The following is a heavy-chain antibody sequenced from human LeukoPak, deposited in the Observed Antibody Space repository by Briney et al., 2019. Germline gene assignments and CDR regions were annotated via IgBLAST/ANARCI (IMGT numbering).Heavy chain of an antibody. V-gene: IGHV3-74*01. Sequence: GGSLRLSCAASGFTFSSYWMHWVRQAPGRGLVWVSRISDDGSSTSYADSVKGRFTISRANAKNTLYLQMNSLRAEDTAVYYCAREGLGYCSGGSCDTVAFDIWGQGTMVTVSS. D-gene: IGHD2-15*01. CDR2: ISDDGSST. CDR1: GFTFSSYW. J-gene: IGHJ3*02. CDR3: AREGLGYCSGGSCDTVAFDI.